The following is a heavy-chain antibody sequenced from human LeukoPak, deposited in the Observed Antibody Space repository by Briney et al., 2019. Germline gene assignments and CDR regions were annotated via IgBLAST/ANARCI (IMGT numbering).Heavy chain of an antibody. V-gene: IGHV5-51*01. D-gene: IGHD3-22*01. Sequence: GGALEISWQGSGYLFTSYWIGGVRQMPGKGLEGMGVIYPCESDTRYSPSFQGQVTISADKSISTAYLQWSSLKASDTAMYYCARAYYYDSSGYIYYFDYWGQGTLVTVSS. CDR1: GYLFTSYW. J-gene: IGHJ4*02. CDR3: ARAYYYDSSGYIYYFDY. CDR2: IYPCESDT.